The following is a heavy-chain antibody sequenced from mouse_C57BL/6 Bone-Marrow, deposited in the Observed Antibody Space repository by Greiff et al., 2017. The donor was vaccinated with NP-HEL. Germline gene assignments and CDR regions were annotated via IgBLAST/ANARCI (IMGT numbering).Heavy chain of an antibody. CDR2: IYPGGGYT. Sequence: VLLVASGAELVRPGTSVKMSCKASGYTFTNYWIGWAKQRPGHGLEWIGDIYPGGGYTNYNEKFKGQAPLTADKSSSTAYIQFSSLTTEESSVDYCAREGASSFYAMDYWGQGTSVTVSS. CDR3: AREGASSFYAMDY. J-gene: IGHJ4*01. V-gene: IGHV1-63*01. D-gene: IGHD1-1*01. CDR1: GYTFTNYW.